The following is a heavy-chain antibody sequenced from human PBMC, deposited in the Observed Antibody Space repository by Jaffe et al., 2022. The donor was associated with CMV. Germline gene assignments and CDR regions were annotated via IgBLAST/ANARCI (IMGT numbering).Heavy chain of an antibody. CDR2: ISSSSSYI. J-gene: IGHJ5*02. Sequence: EVQLVESGGGLVKPGGSLRLSCAASGFTFSSYSMNWVRQAPGKGLEWVSSISSSSSYIYYADSVKGRFTISRDNAKNSLYLQMNSLRAEDTAVYYCARDGPRYHYDFWSGYLNWFDPWGQGTLVTVSS. CDR1: GFTFSSYS. V-gene: IGHV3-21*01. D-gene: IGHD3-3*01. CDR3: ARDGPRYHYDFWSGYLNWFDP.